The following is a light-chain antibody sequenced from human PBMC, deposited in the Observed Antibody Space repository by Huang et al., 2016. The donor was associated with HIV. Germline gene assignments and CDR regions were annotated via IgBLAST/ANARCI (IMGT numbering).Light chain of an antibody. CDR3: QQTNTFPWT. Sequence: DIQMTQSPSSVSASVGDTVTITCRASQAISSWLVWYQHKPGKAPKLLIYAASSLQIGVPSRFSGSGSGTNFTLTISSLLPEDFATYYCQQTNTFPWTFGQGTEVEIK. J-gene: IGKJ1*01. V-gene: IGKV1-12*01. CDR1: QAISSW. CDR2: AAS.